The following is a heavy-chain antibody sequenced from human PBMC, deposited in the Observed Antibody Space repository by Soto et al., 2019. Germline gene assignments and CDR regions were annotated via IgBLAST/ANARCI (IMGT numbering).Heavy chain of an antibody. V-gene: IGHV1-18*04. J-gene: IGHJ5*01. D-gene: IGHD1-1*01. Sequence: QVQLMQSGNEVKKPGASVTVSCKASGYTFANYGISWVRQAPGQGLEWMGWISGNNGATYFAPKVQDRITMTMDTSTVVASLTLRSLRSDDTAIYYCGRDLKYLRVTGNWFDSWGQGTLVTVSS. CDR1: GYTFANYG. CDR3: GRDLKYLRVTGNWFDS. CDR2: ISGNNGAT.